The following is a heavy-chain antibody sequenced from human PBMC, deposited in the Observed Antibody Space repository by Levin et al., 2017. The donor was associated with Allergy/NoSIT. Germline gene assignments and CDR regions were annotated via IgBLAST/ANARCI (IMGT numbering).Heavy chain of an antibody. V-gene: IGHV6-1*01. CDR2: TYYRSKWYN. Sequence: SQTLSLTCAISGDSVSSNSAAWNWIRQSPSRGLEWLGRTYYRSKWYNDYAVSVKSRITINPDTSKNQFSLQLNSVTPEDTAVYYCASQNLTYDFWSGYHYNWFDPWGQGTLVTVSS. CDR1: GDSVSSNSAA. D-gene: IGHD3-3*01. CDR3: ASQNLTYDFWSGYHYNWFDP. J-gene: IGHJ5*02.